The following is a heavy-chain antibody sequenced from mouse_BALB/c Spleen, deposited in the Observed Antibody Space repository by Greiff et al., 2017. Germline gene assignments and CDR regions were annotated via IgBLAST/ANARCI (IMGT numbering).Heavy chain of an antibody. CDR1: GYAFTNYW. CDR2: IYPGSGNT. J-gene: IGHJ2*01. D-gene: IGHD4-1*01. Sequence: VQLQQSGAELVRPGTSVKISCKASGYAFTNYWLGWVKQRPGHGLEWIGDIYPGSGNTYYNEKFKGKATLTADKSSSTAYMQLSSLTSEDSAVYFCARGANWDGDYYFDYWGQGTTLTVSS. CDR3: ARGANWDGDYYFDY. V-gene: IGHV1-63*01.